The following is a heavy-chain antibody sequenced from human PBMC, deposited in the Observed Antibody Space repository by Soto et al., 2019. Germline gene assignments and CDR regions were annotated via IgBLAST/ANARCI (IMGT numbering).Heavy chain of an antibody. J-gene: IGHJ4*02. CDR3: AKDIHPSRDGFYYGGDC. CDR1: GFTFSTYG. Sequence: QEQLVESGGGVVQPGRSLRLSCAASGFTFSTYGMHWVRQAPGKGLEWVAIISYDGSNDYYADSVQGRFTISRDNSKNKLYLQMNRLRAKDTAVYDVAKDIHPSRDGFYYGGDCWGQGTLVTVSS. D-gene: IGHD3-16*01. V-gene: IGHV3-30*18. CDR2: ISYDGSND.